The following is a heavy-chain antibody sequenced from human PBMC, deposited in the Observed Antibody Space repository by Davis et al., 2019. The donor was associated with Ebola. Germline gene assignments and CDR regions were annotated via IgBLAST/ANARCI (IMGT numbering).Heavy chain of an antibody. D-gene: IGHD3-22*01. Sequence: PGGSLRLSCAAFGFTFSSYGMHWVRQAPGKGLEWVAVISYDGSDGFYADSVKGRFTISRDNSKNTLYVQMNSLRAEDTAVYYCAKDHHYDSSGYYQPRRAKKYYYGMDVWGKGTTVTVSS. V-gene: IGHV3-30*18. CDR1: GFTFSSYG. CDR2: ISYDGSDG. J-gene: IGHJ6*04. CDR3: AKDHHYDSSGYYQPRRAKKYYYGMDV.